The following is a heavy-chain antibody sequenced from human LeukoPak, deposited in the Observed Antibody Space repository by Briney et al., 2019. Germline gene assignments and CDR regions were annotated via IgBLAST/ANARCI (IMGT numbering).Heavy chain of an antibody. CDR1: GGSISTSNYY. V-gene: IGHV4-39*07. CDR3: ARSRYDFWSGYQNRRFDY. D-gene: IGHD3-3*01. J-gene: IGHJ4*02. CDR2: IFYSGST. Sequence: PSETLSLTCTVSGGSISTSNYYWGWIRQPPGKGLEWIGNIFYSGSTYYSPSLKSRVTISLDTSRNQFSLKLSSVTAADTAVYYCARSRYDFWSGYQNRRFDYWGQGTLVTVSS.